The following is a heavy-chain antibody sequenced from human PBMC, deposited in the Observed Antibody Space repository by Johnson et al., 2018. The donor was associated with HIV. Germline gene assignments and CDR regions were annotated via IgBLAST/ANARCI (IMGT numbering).Heavy chain of an antibody. CDR3: ASDYGGTKDAFDI. Sequence: VQLVESGGGWVQPGGSMRLSCAASGFTVSSNYMSWVRQAPGKGLEWVSVIYSGGNTYYADSVKGRFTISRDNSRNRLYLQMSSLRADDTAVYYCASDYGGTKDAFDIWGQGTMVTVSS. CDR1: GFTVSSNY. J-gene: IGHJ3*02. CDR2: IYSGGNT. D-gene: IGHD3-10*01. V-gene: IGHV3-66*01.